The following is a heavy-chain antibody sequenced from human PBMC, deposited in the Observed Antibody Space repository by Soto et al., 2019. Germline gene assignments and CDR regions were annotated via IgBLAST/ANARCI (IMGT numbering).Heavy chain of an antibody. D-gene: IGHD6-19*01. V-gene: IGHV3-73*01. CDR3: TRHPTYSSGWEVSDY. CDR2: IRSEANSYAT. CDR1: GFTFSGSA. J-gene: IGHJ4*02. Sequence: GSLRLSCAASGFTFSGSAMHWVRQASGKGLEWVGRIRSEANSYATAYAASVKGRFTISRDDSKNTAYLQMNSLKTEDTAVYYCTRHPTYSSGWEVSDYWGQGTLVTVSS.